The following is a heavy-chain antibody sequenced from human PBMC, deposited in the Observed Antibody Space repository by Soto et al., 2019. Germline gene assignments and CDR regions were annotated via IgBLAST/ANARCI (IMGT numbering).Heavy chain of an antibody. V-gene: IGHV3-53*04. CDR1: GFTVSSNY. CDR3: ARGIGTPNPYYYGMDV. Sequence: GGSLRLSCAASGFTVSSNYMSWVRQAPGKGLEWVSVIYSGGITYYADSVKGRFTITRHNSKNTLYLQMNSLRAEDTAVYYCARGIGTPNPYYYGMDVWGQGTTVTVSS. CDR2: IYSGGIT. J-gene: IGHJ6*02. D-gene: IGHD1-1*01.